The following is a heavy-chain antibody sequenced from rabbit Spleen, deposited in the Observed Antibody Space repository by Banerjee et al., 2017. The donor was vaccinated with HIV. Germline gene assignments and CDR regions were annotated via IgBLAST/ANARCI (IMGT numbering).Heavy chain of an antibody. V-gene: IGHV1S45*01. CDR1: GFSLNNKYV. D-gene: IGHD1-1*01. CDR3: AKDLTNVIGWNFGL. Sequence: EQVEESGGDLVKPEGSLTLTCTASGFSLNNKYVMCWVRQAPGKGLEWIACINTKSGENVYATWSKGRFTISKTSSTTVTLQMTSLTAADTATYFCAKDLTNVIGWNFGLWGPSTLVTVS. CDR2: INTKSGEN. J-gene: IGHJ4*01.